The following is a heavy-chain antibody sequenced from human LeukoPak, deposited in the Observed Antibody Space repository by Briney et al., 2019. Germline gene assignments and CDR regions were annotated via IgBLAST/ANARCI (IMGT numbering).Heavy chain of an antibody. V-gene: IGHV3-20*01. CDR1: GFTLDDCG. CDR3: ARDSTEHYFYGMDV. D-gene: IGHD3-3*02. J-gene: IGHJ6*02. Sequence: GGSLRLSCAASGFTLDDCGMSWVRQAPGKGLEWVSGINWNGGSTGYADSVKGRFTISRDNAKNSLYLQMNSLRVEDTALYHCARDSTEHYFYGMDVWGQGTTVTVSS. CDR2: INWNGGST.